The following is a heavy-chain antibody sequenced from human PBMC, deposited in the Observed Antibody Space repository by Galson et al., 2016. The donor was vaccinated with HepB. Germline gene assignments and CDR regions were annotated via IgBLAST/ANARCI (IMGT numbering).Heavy chain of an antibody. J-gene: IGHJ4*02. V-gene: IGHV3-48*02. CDR2: ISFSSTNI. CDR3: ARGPAGLLDY. CDR1: GFTFRSYG. D-gene: IGHD3-3*01. Sequence: SLRLSCAASGFTFRSYGMNWVRQAPGKGLERLSYISFSSTNIHYADSVRGRFTISRDNAKNLLFLQLNSLKDEDTAVYYCARGPAGLLDYWGQGLLVTVSS.